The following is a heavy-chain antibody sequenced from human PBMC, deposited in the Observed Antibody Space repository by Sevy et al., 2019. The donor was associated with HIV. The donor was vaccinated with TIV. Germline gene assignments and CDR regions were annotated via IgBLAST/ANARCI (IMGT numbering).Heavy chain of an antibody. CDR2: IKQDGSEK. D-gene: IGHD3-22*01. V-gene: IGHV3-7*01. Sequence: GGSLRLSCAASRFTFSSYWMSWVRQAPGKGLEWVANIKQDGSEKYYVDSVKGRFTISRDNAKNSLYLQMNSLRAEDTAVYYCAREGYYDSSGYPSGAFDIWGQGTMVTVSS. CDR1: RFTFSSYW. CDR3: AREGYYDSSGYPSGAFDI. J-gene: IGHJ3*02.